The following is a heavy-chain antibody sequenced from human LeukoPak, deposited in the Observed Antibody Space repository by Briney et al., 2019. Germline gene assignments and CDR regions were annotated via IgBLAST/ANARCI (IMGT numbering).Heavy chain of an antibody. CDR3: AREWGRIAVAGGPGY. CDR1: GFIFSNYA. J-gene: IGHJ4*02. D-gene: IGHD6-19*01. Sequence: GGSLRLSCEASGFIFSNYAMHWVRQAPGKGLEWLALIWYEGKNKFYADSVKGRFTISRDNSENTLFLHMTNLRVEDTAVYYCAREWGRIAVAGGPGYWGQGALVTVSS. CDR2: IWYEGKNK. V-gene: IGHV3-33*01.